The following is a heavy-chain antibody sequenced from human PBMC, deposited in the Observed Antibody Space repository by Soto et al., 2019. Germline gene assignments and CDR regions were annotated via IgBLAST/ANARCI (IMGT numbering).Heavy chain of an antibody. CDR1: GGSFSGYY. D-gene: IGHD6-19*01. J-gene: IGHJ4*02. CDR3: ARRDSSGVDY. V-gene: IGHV4-34*01. CDR2: INHRGST. Sequence: SETLSLTCAVYGGSFSGYYWSWIRQPPGKGLEWIGEINHRGSTNYNPSLKSRVTISVDTSKNQFSLKLSSVTAADTAVYYCARRDSSGVDYWGQGTLVTVSS.